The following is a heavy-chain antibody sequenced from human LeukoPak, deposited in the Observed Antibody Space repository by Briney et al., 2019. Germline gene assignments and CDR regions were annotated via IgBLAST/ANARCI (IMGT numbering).Heavy chain of an antibody. CDR3: ARESRHSSDY. D-gene: IGHD6-13*01. V-gene: IGHV3-48*02. Sequence: PGGSLRLSCAASGFTFSGYSMTWVRQAPGKGLEWISYISSSSTTIYYADSVKGRFTISRDNAKNSLSLQMNSLRDEDTAMYYCARESRHSSDYWGQGTLVTVSS. J-gene: IGHJ4*02. CDR2: ISSSSTTI. CDR1: GFTFSGYS.